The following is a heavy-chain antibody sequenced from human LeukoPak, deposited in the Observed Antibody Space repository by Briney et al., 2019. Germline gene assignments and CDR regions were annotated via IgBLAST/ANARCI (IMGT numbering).Heavy chain of an antibody. CDR1: GGSFSGYY. CDR3: ARGIGYYDSSGYEEGIDY. Sequence: SETLSLTCAVYGGSFSGYYWSWIRQPPGKGLEWIGEINHSGSTNYNPSLKSRVTISVDTSKNQFSLKLSSVTAADTAVYYCARGIGYYDSSGYEEGIDYWGQGTLVTVSS. D-gene: IGHD3-22*01. J-gene: IGHJ4*02. CDR2: INHSGST. V-gene: IGHV4-34*01.